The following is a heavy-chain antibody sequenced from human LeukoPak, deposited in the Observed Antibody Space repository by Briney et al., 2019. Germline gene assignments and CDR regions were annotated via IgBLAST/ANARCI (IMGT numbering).Heavy chain of an antibody. CDR3: ARSQQWMEYYFDY. D-gene: IGHD6-19*01. CDR1: GGSISSGGYY. V-gene: IGHV4-30-2*01. J-gene: IGHJ4*02. Sequence: PSQTLSLTCTVSGGSISSGGYYWSWIRQPPGKGLEWIGYIYHSGSTYYNPSLKSRVTISVDTSKNQFSLKLSSVTAADTAVYYCARSQQWMEYYFDYWGQGTLVTVSS. CDR2: IYHSGST.